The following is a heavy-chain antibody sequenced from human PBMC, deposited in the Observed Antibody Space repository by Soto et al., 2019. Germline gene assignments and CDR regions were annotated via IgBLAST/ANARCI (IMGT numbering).Heavy chain of an antibody. J-gene: IGHJ5*02. CDR2: IIPIFGTA. CDR1: GGTFSSYA. CDR3: ARTSGYSSSWPPGGPFDP. D-gene: IGHD6-13*01. V-gene: IGHV1-69*13. Sequence: SVKVSCKASGGTFSSYAISWVRQAPGQGLEWMGGIIPIFGTANYAQKFQGRVTITADESTSTAYMELSSLRSEDTAVYYCARTSGYSSSWPPGGPFDPWGQGTLVTVSS.